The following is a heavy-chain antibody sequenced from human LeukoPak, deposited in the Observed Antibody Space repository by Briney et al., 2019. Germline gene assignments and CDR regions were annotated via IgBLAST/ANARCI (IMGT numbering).Heavy chain of an antibody. CDR2: IYYSGST. J-gene: IGHJ4*02. CDR3: ARGRDTSGYYDDY. D-gene: IGHD3-22*01. Sequence: SETLSLTCTVSGGSISSYYWSWIRQPPGKGLEWIGYIYYSGSTNYNPSLKSRVTISVDTSKNQFSLKLSSVTAADTAVYYCARGRDTSGYYDDYWGQGTLVTVSS. CDR1: GGSISSYY. V-gene: IGHV4-59*12.